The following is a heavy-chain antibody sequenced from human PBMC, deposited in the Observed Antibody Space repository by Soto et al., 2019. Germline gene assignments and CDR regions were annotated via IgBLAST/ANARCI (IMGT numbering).Heavy chain of an antibody. V-gene: IGHV1-8*01. D-gene: IGHD5-18*01. CDR1: GYTFTNND. J-gene: IGHJ5*02. CDR3: ARMESFGSLNWFDP. CDR2: MNPGSGDT. Sequence: ASVKVSCKASGYTFTNNDVSWVRQATGQGLEWMGWMNPGSGDTGYAQKFQGRVTMTRDISIATAYMELNSLTSEDTAIYYCARMESFGSLNWFDPWGQGTLVTVSS.